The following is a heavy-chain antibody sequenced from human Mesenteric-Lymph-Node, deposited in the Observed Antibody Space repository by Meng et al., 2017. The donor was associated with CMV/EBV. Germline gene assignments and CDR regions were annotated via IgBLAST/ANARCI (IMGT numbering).Heavy chain of an antibody. Sequence: SETLSLTCTVSGGSISSCGYYWSWIRQHPGKGLEWIGYIYYSGSTYYNPSLKSRVTISVDTSKNQFSLKLSSVTAADTAVYYCARARAGYCSSTSCYSSYYYGMDVWGQGTTVTVSS. J-gene: IGHJ6*02. V-gene: IGHV4-31*03. CDR1: GGSISSCGYY. D-gene: IGHD2-2*01. CDR2: IYYSGST. CDR3: ARARAGYCSSTSCYSSYYYGMDV.